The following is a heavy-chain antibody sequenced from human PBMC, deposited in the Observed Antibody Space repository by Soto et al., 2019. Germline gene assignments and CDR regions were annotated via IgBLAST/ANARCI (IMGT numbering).Heavy chain of an antibody. CDR1: GYIFINYG. J-gene: IGHJ5*02. Sequence: QVQLVQSGAEVKKPGASVKVSCKASGYIFINYGITWVRQAPGQGLEWRGWISGYNGNTKYADKLQGRVTMTTDTSTTTAYMELRSLRSDDTAVYYCARDEVPAANWLDRWGQGTLVTVSS. CDR3: ARDEVPAANWLDR. CDR2: ISGYNGNT. V-gene: IGHV1-18*01. D-gene: IGHD2-2*01.